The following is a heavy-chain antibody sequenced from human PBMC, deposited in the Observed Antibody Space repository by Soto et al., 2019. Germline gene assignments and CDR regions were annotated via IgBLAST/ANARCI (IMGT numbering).Heavy chain of an antibody. J-gene: IGHJ4*02. CDR3: AAWAEGATEVH. D-gene: IGHD2-15*01. CDR1: GFTFSDSY. CDR2: IWYDASKQ. Sequence: PGGSLRLSCAASGFTFSDSYMSWIRQAPGKGLEWVAVIWYDASKQFYAGSVEGRFTISRDNSKATLYLQMNSLRAEDTAVYYCAAWAEGATEVHWGQGTLVTVSS. V-gene: IGHV3-33*08.